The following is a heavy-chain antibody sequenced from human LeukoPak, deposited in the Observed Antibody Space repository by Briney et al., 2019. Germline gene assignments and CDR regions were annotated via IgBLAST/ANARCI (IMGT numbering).Heavy chain of an antibody. J-gene: IGHJ5*02. CDR1: GFTFSDYY. D-gene: IGHD5-18*01. Sequence: PGGSLRLSCAASGFTFSDYYMNWIRQAPGKGLEWVSYISSDAGTIRYADSVKGRFTISRDNAKNSVYLQMTNLRADDTAVYYCARDRTTTMTTRFNLFAPWGQGTLVTVTS. V-gene: IGHV3-11*01. CDR3: ARDRTTTMTTRFNLFAP. CDR2: ISSDAGTI.